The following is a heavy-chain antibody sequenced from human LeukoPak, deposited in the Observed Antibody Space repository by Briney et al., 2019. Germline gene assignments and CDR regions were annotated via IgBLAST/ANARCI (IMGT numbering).Heavy chain of an antibody. D-gene: IGHD5-18*01. CDR3: ARSSRYSYGLEY. V-gene: IGHV1-69*01. CDR1: GGTFSSYA. J-gene: IGHJ4*02. CDR2: IIPIFGTA. Sequence: SVKVSCKASGGTFSSYAISWVRQAPGQGLEWMGGIIPIFGTANCAQKFQGRVTITADESTSTAYMELSSLRSEDTAVYYCARSSRYSYGLEYWGQGTLVTVSS.